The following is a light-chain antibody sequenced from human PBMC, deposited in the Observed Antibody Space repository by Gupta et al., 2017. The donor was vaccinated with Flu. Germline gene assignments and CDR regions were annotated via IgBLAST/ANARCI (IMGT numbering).Light chain of an antibody. CDR2: GAS. J-gene: IGKJ2*03. CDR3: QDYGGSPVS. CDR1: QSVGSSY. Sequence: EIVLTQSPGTLSLSPGERATLSCRASQSVGSSYLAWYQQKPGQAPRLLIYGASSRATGIPERFSGSGSGTDFTLTISSLDPDVFAVYYCQDYGGSPVSFGQGTKLDIK. V-gene: IGKV3-20*01.